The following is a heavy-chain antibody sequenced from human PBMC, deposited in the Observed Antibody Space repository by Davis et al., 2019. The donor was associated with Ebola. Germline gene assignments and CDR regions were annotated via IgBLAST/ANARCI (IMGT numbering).Heavy chain of an antibody. J-gene: IGHJ6*02. D-gene: IGHD1-26*01. CDR3: VRGWGRTGMGV. CDR1: GDSVSLNSAG. CDR2: TYYSSKWFN. Sequence: HSQTLSLTCAISGDSVSLNSAGWNWIRQSPSGGLEWLGRTYYSSKWFNDYAVSVNGRITINPDTSKNQFSLQLNSVTPEDTAVYYCVRGWGRTGMGVWGQGTTVTVSS. V-gene: IGHV6-1*01.